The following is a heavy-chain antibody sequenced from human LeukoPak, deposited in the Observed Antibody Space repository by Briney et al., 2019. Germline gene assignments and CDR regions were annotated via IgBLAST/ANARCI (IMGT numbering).Heavy chain of an antibody. V-gene: IGHV3-64*01. CDR2: ISSNGGST. CDR3: ARGGERDQNFFDC. D-gene: IGHD2-2*01. J-gene: IGHJ4*02. CDR1: GFTLSSYA. Sequence: GGSLRLSCVASGFTLSSYAVYWVRQAPGKGLEYVSSISSNGGSTYYVNSVKGRFIISRDNSKNTVSLQMGSLRVEDMAVYYCARGGERDQNFFDCWGQGTLVTVSS.